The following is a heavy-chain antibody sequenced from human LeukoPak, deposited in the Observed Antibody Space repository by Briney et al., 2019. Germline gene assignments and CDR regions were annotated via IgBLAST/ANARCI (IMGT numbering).Heavy chain of an antibody. J-gene: IGHJ4*02. D-gene: IGHD6-19*01. CDR2: VRYDGSIQ. V-gene: IGHV3-30*02. CDR1: GFNFHSYG. CDR3: GKGSSTSACPDY. Sequence: PRGSLRLPCAASGFNFHSYGMHWVRQAPGKGLDWVAFVRYDGSIQYYADSVKGRFAISRDNSKDTVSLQMNSLGPEDTAVYYCGKGSSTSACPDYWGQGTLVTVSS.